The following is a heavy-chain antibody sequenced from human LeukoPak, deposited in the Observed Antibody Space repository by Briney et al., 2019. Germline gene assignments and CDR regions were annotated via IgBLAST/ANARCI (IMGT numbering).Heavy chain of an antibody. CDR3: ARSLWPEDY. D-gene: IGHD5-18*01. J-gene: IGHJ4*02. Sequence: PGTSLRLSCAASGFTFRSHGMHWVRQAPGKGLEWVANIKQDGSEKNYVDSVKGRFTISRDNAKTSLYLQMNSLRAEDTAVYYCARSLWPEDYWGQGTLVTVSS. CDR2: IKQDGSEK. V-gene: IGHV3-7*01. CDR1: GFTFRSHG.